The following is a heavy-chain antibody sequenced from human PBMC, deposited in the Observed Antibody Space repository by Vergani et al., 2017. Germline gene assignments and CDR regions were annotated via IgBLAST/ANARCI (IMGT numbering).Heavy chain of an antibody. CDR1: GDSISNGPYY. J-gene: IGHJ6*03. V-gene: IGHV4-61*02. CDR3: ARDVPHYYYDSSGYYNYYYYMDV. CDR2: IYISGIT. Sequence: QVQLTESGPRVVRPSQTLSLTCTVSGDSISNGPYYWTWIRQTAGKGLEWLGRIYISGITDYNPSLQSRVTISVDTSKNQFSLKLSSVTAADTAVYYCARDVPHYYYDSSGYYNYYYYMDVWGKGTTVTVSS. D-gene: IGHD3-22*01.